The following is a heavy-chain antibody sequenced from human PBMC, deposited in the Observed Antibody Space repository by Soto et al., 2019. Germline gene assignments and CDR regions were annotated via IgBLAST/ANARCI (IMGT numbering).Heavy chain of an antibody. V-gene: IGHV4-30-4*01. J-gene: IGHJ4*02. D-gene: IGHD7-27*01. CDR1: GDSISSGDSC. CDR3: ARGPSGDKVDS. CDR2: IYHGGST. Sequence: QVQLQESGPGLVRPSQTLSLTCTVSGDSISSGDSCWSWIRQPPDKGLEWIGHIYHGGSTYNNPPLKRRGTISVDPSKTKFSLKLSSVSAADTAVYSCARGPSGDKVDSWGQGTLVTVSS.